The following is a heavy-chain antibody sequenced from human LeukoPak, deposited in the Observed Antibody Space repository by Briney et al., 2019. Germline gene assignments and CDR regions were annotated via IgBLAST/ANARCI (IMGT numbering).Heavy chain of an antibody. V-gene: IGHV4-39*01. CDR2: IYYSGST. CDR3: ASTGRPYYYYGMDV. CDR1: GGSISSSSYY. Sequence: SETLSLTCTVSGGSISSSSYYWGWIRQPPGKGLEWTGSIYYSGSTYYNPSLKSRVTISVDTSKNQFSLKLSSVTAADTAVYYCASTGRPYYYYGMDVWGQGTTVTVSS. J-gene: IGHJ6*02.